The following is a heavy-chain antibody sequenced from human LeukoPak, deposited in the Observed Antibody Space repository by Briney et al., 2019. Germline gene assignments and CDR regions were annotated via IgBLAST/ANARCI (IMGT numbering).Heavy chain of an antibody. J-gene: IGHJ3*02. CDR1: GFTFSSYS. D-gene: IGHD3-22*01. Sequence: GGSLRLSCAASGFTFSSYSMNWVRQAPGKGLEWVSSISSSSSYIYYADSVKGRFTISRDNAKNSLYLQMNSLRAEDTAVYYCAREGNYYDSSGYYLEVAFDIWGQGTMVTVSS. CDR2: ISSSSSYI. V-gene: IGHV3-21*01. CDR3: AREGNYYDSSGYYLEVAFDI.